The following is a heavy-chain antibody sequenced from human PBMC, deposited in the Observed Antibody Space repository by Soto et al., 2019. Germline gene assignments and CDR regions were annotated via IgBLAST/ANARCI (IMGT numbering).Heavy chain of an antibody. CDR3: ARGDYGTGGYPFPYFDY. D-gene: IGHD2-8*02. CDR2: INPDSGAT. CDR1: GYSFTGYY. Sequence: HEHLVQSGAEVKRPGASLKVSCKASGYSFTGYYIHWVRQAPGQGLEWMGWINPDSGATNYAQNFQGRVTLTSDTSTSTASMDLTSLTSDDTAVYYCARGDYGTGGYPFPYFDYWGQGTLVLVSS. J-gene: IGHJ4*02. V-gene: IGHV1-2*02.